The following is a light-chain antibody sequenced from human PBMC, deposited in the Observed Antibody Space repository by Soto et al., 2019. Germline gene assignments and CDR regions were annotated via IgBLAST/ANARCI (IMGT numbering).Light chain of an antibody. Sequence: EIVMTQSPATLSVSPGERATLSCGASQSVRSNLAWYQQKPGQAPRLLIYGASTRATGIPARFSGSGSGTEFTLTINSLQSEDFAVYCCQQYNNWPLTFGGGTKVEIK. CDR3: QQYNNWPLT. V-gene: IGKV3-15*01. CDR2: GAS. CDR1: QSVRSN. J-gene: IGKJ4*01.